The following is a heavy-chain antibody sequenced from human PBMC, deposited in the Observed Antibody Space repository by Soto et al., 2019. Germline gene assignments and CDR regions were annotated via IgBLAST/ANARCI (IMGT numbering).Heavy chain of an antibody. CDR3: ARGWGIAAPGPNWFDP. Sequence: GASVKVSCKASGGTFSSYAISWVRQAPGQGLEWMGGIIPIFGTANYAQKFQGRVTITADESTSTAYVELSRLRSDDTAVYYCARGWGIAAPGPNWFDPWGQGTLVTVSS. J-gene: IGHJ5*02. V-gene: IGHV1-69*13. D-gene: IGHD6-13*01. CDR1: GGTFSSYA. CDR2: IIPIFGTA.